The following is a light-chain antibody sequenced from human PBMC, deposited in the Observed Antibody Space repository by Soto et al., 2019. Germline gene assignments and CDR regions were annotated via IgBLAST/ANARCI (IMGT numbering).Light chain of an antibody. CDR1: QSLLHSNGYNY. CDR3: MQALQTPYT. J-gene: IGKJ2*01. V-gene: IGKV2-28*01. CDR2: LGS. Sequence: IGMTQSPLSLPVTPGEPASISCRSSQSLLHSNGYNYLDWYLQKPGQSPQLLIYLGSNRASGVPDRFSGSGSGTDFTLKISRVEAEDVGLYYCMQALQTPYTFGQGTKVDIK.